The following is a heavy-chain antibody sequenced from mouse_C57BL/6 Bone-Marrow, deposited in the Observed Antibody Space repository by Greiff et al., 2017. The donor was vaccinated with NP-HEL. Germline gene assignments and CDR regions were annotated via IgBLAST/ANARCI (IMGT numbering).Heavy chain of an antibody. Sequence: VQLQQSGAELVKPGASVKVSCKASGYTFTSYWMHWVKQRPGQGLEWIGRIHPSDSDTNYNQKFKGKATLTVDKSSSTAYMQLSSLTSEDSAVYYCAFTTVVSYWYFDVWDTGTTVTVSS. J-gene: IGHJ1*03. CDR1: GYTFTSYW. D-gene: IGHD1-1*01. V-gene: IGHV1-74*01. CDR3: AFTTVVSYWYFDV. CDR2: IHPSDSDT.